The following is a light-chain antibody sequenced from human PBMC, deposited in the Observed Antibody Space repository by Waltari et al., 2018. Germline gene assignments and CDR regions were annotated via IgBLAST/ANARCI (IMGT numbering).Light chain of an antibody. CDR1: QGVSSSD. V-gene: IGKV3-20*01. Sequence: EIVLTQSPGTLSLSPGDRATLSCRASQGVSSSDLGWYQHRPGQAPRLLIYGAFNRASDIPDRFSGRGSGTDFILTISRLEPEDFALYYCQQFGSSPPYTFGQGTKLEI. J-gene: IGKJ2*01. CDR3: QQFGSSPPYT. CDR2: GAF.